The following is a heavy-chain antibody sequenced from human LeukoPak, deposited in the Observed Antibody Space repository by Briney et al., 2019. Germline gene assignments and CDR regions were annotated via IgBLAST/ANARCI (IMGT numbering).Heavy chain of an antibody. V-gene: IGHV4-34*01. D-gene: IGHD6-19*01. Sequence: PSETLSLTCAVYGGSFSGYYWSWIRQPPGKGLEWIGSMHYTGTTYYNPSLKSRVTISVDKSKNQFSLKLSSVTAADTAVYYCARNTGYSSGWYVYFQHWGQGTLVTVSS. CDR1: GGSFSGYY. CDR3: ARNTGYSSGWYVYFQH. J-gene: IGHJ1*01. CDR2: MHYTGTT.